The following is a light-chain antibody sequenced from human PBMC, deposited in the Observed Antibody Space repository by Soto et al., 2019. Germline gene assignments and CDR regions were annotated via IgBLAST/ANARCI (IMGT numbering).Light chain of an antibody. V-gene: IGKV3-11*01. CDR3: QQRSNWPLT. J-gene: IGKJ4*01. Sequence: EIVLIQSPATLSLSLGEGATLSCRASQSVSNSLAWYQQNPGQAPRLLIYDASKRATGIPARFSGSGSGTDFPLTISSLEPEDFEVYYCQQRSNWPLTFGGGTKVDIK. CDR2: DAS. CDR1: QSVSNS.